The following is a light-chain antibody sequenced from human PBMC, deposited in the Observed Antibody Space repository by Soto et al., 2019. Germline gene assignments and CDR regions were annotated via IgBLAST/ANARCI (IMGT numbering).Light chain of an antibody. Sequence: DLQITQSPSTLSSSVGDRVTITCLSSQSISSWLAWYQQKPGKAPKLLIYDASSLESGVPSRFSGSGSGTEFTLTISSLQPDDIATYYCQQYKSYSTFGQGTKVDIK. CDR2: DAS. V-gene: IGKV1-5*01. CDR3: QQYKSYST. CDR1: QSISSW. J-gene: IGKJ1*01.